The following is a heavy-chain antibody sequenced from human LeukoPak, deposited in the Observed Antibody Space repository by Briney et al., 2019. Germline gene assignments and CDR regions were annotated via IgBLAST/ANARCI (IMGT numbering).Heavy chain of an antibody. V-gene: IGHV3-33*08. D-gene: IGHD3-9*01. Sequence: PGGSLRLSCAASGFTFSSYWMSWVRQAPGKGLEWVAVIWYDGSNKYYADSVKGRFTISRDNSKNTLYLQMNSLRAEDTAVYYCARDHSITCYDILTSYGMDVWGQGTTVTVSS. CDR3: ARDHSITCYDILTSYGMDV. CDR2: IWYDGSNK. J-gene: IGHJ6*02. CDR1: GFTFSSYW.